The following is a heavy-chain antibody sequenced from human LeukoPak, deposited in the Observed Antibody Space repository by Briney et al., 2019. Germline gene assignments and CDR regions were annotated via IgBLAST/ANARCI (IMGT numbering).Heavy chain of an antibody. D-gene: IGHD3-22*01. CDR3: AKTDSMIVVVISPGGY. Sequence: GGSLRLSCAASGFTFSSYAMSWVRQAPGKGLEWVSAISGSGGSTYYADSVKGRFTISRDNSKNTLYLQMNSLRVEDTAVYYCAKTDSMIVVVISPGGYWGQGTLVTVSS. V-gene: IGHV3-23*01. CDR1: GFTFSSYA. J-gene: IGHJ4*02. CDR2: ISGSGGST.